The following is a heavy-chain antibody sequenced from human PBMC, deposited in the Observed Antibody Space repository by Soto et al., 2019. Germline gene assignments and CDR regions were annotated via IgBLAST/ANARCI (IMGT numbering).Heavy chain of an antibody. D-gene: IGHD6-19*01. CDR3: TSPRIAVAGVFWYFDL. J-gene: IGHJ2*01. CDR2: IRSKANKYAT. CDR1: GFSISGSA. V-gene: IGHV3-73*01. Sequence: DVQLVESGGGLVQPGGSLKLSCAASGFSISGSAMHWVRQASGKGLKWIGRIRSKANKYATSYAASVEGRFTISRDDSKNTAFLEMNDLKTEDSAVYFCTSPRIAVAGVFWYFDLWGRGTLVTVSS.